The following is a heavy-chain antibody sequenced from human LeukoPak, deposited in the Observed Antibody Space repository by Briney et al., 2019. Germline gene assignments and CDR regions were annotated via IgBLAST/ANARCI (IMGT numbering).Heavy chain of an antibody. CDR2: INPNSGGT. D-gene: IGHD6-13*01. CDR3: ARGALGGSSSWYVWFDP. CDR1: GYTFTGYS. Sequence: ASVKVSCKASGYTFTGYSIHWVRQAPGQGLEWMGWINPNSGGTNYAQKFQGRVTMTRDTSISTAYMELSRLRSDDTAVYYCARGALGGSSSWYVWFDPWGQGTLVTVSS. J-gene: IGHJ5*02. V-gene: IGHV1-2*02.